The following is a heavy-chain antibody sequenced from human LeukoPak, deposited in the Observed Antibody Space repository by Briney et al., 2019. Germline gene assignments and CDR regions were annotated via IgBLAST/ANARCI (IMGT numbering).Heavy chain of an antibody. Sequence: ASVKVSCKASGYTFTGYYMHWVRQAPGQGLEWMGWINPNSGGTNYAQKFQGRVTMTRDTSISAAYMELSRLRSGDTAVYYCARDYYDSSGYYSFDYWGQGTLVTVSS. CDR3: ARDYYDSSGYYSFDY. D-gene: IGHD3-22*01. J-gene: IGHJ4*02. V-gene: IGHV1-2*02. CDR2: INPNSGGT. CDR1: GYTFTGYY.